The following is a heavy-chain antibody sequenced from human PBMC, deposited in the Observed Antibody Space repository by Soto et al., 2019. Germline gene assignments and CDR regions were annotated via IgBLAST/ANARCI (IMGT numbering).Heavy chain of an antibody. CDR2: MNPNSGNT. V-gene: IGHV1-8*01. D-gene: IGHD1-20*01. J-gene: IGHJ5*02. Sequence: QVQLVQSGAEVKKPGASVKVSCKASGYSFSDYDINGGRQATGEGPEWMGWMNPNSGNTGYAKKYQGRFPMTSTTSINTAKMELSSLGCEDTAVYSCARDNRYNCNGEWWFDPWGQGTLVTVSS. CDR3: ARDNRYNCNGEWWFDP. CDR1: GYSFSDYD.